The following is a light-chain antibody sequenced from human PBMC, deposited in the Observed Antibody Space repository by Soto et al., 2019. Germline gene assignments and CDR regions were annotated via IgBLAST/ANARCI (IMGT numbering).Light chain of an antibody. CDR1: QSVSTYY. CDR2: GAS. CDR3: QEYGTSRT. Sequence: EIVWTQSPGTLSLSPGERATLSCRASQSVSTYYLAWYQQKPGQAPRLLIYGASSRATGIPDRFSGTGSGTDFTLTISRLEPEDFAVYYCQEYGTSRTFGQGTKVDIK. J-gene: IGKJ1*01. V-gene: IGKV3-20*01.